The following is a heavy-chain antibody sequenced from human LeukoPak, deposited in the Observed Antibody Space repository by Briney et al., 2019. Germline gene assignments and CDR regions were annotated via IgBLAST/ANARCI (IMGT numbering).Heavy chain of an antibody. D-gene: IGHD1-26*01. J-gene: IGHJ2*01. CDR3: ARLGYSGSYYKGWYFDL. CDR1: GDSISSGYY. CDR2: IYYSGTT. Sequence: AETLSLTCAVSGDSISSGYYWGWIRQPPGKGLEWIGRIYYSGTTYYNPSLKSRVTLSVDTSKNQFSLTLNSVTAADTAVYYCARLGYSGSYYKGWYFDLGGRGTLVTVSS. V-gene: IGHV4-38-2*01.